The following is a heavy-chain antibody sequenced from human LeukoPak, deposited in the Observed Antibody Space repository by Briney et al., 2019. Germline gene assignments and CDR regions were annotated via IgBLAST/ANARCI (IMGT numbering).Heavy chain of an antibody. J-gene: IGHJ6*02. CDR2: IYYSGST. CDR3: ARAEGKFYYGMDV. CDR1: SDSISSYY. V-gene: IGHV4-59*01. Sequence: SETLSLTCNVSSDSISSYYWNWIRQPPGKGLEWIGYIYYSGSTNYSPSLKSRVTMSLDTSKNQVSLTLTSVTAADTAVYYCARAEGKFYYGMDVWGLGATVTVSS. D-gene: IGHD4-23*01.